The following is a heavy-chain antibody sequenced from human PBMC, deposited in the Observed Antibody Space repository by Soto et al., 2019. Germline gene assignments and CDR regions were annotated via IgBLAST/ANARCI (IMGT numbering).Heavy chain of an antibody. V-gene: IGHV3-48*01. J-gene: IGHJ4*02. Sequence: EVQLVESGGGLVQPGGSLRLSCAASGFTFSSYSMNWVRQAPGKGLEWVSYISSSSSTIYYADSVKGRFTISRDNAKNSLYLQMNSLRAEDTAVYYWARDYCSSGSCPDYWGQGTLVTVSS. D-gene: IGHD2-15*01. CDR3: ARDYCSSGSCPDY. CDR2: ISSSSSTI. CDR1: GFTFSSYS.